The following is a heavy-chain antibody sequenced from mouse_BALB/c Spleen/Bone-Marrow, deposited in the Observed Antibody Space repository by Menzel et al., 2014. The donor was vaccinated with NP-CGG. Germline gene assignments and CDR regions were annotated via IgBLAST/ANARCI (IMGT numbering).Heavy chain of an antibody. CDR1: GYTFTGYW. CDR2: INPSNGRT. J-gene: IGHJ2*01. Sequence: QVQLQQPGAELVKPGASVKLSCKASGYTFTGYWMHWVKQRPGQGLEWIGEINPSNGRTNYNEKFKSKATLTVDKSSSTAYMQLSSLTSEDSAVCYCARRTTTVVATDYWGQGTTLTVSS. D-gene: IGHD1-1*01. CDR3: ARRTTTVVATDY. V-gene: IGHV1S81*02.